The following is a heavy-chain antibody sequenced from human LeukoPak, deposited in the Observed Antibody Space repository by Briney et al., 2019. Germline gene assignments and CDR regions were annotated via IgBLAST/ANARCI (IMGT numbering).Heavy chain of an antibody. CDR2: IYHSGST. J-gene: IGHJ6*03. D-gene: IGHD1-26*01. V-gene: IGHV4-39*01. CDR1: VGSIRSSSYY. Sequence: PSETLSVTCIVSVGSIRSSSYYWGWTRLAPGTGLEWLGSIYHSGSTHYNPSLKSRVTISVDTSKNQFSLNLSSVTAADTAVYYCARVGVGGPYYYMDVWGKGTTVTVSS. CDR3: ARVGVGGPYYYMDV.